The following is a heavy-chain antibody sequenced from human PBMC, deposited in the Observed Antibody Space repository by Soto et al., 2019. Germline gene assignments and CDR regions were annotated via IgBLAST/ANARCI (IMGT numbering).Heavy chain of an antibody. D-gene: IGHD6-13*01. CDR3: AKVLIAAAGTWYYYYGMDV. V-gene: IGHV3-30*18. J-gene: IGHJ6*02. Sequence: PGGSLRLSCAASGFTFSSYGMHWVRQAPGKGLEWVAVISCDGSNKYYADSVKGRFTISRDNSKNTLYLQMNSLRAEDTAVYYCAKVLIAAAGTWYYYYGMDVWGQGTTVTVSS. CDR2: ISCDGSNK. CDR1: GFTFSSYG.